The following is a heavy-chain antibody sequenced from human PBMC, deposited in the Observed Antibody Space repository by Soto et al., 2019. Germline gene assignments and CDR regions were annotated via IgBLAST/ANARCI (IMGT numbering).Heavy chain of an antibody. CDR1: GSSITTGGYY. CDR2: IFYSGTT. Sequence: SETLSLTCTVSGSSITTGGYYWSWIRQHPGKGLEWIGYIFYSGTTHYNLSLKSRVTISVDTSKNQFSLNLRSVTAADTAVYYCARAGSSRSVVIWYFDFWGQGTLVTVSS. V-gene: IGHV4-31*03. CDR3: ARAGSSRSVVIWYFDF. J-gene: IGHJ4*02. D-gene: IGHD3-22*01.